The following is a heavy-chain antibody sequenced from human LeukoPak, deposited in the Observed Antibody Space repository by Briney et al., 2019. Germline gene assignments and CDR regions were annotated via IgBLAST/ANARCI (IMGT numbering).Heavy chain of an antibody. CDR1: GYSFTDYY. D-gene: IGHD4-17*01. Sequence: ASVKVSCKASGYSFTDYYIHWVRQAPGQGLEWMGWISPSSGGTNYAHRFQGTITMTRDTSINTAYMELRSLRSDDTAVYYCAREDRYGDYRVGYYYYYMDVWGKGTTVTVSS. J-gene: IGHJ6*03. V-gene: IGHV1-2*02. CDR3: AREDRYGDYRVGYYYYYMDV. CDR2: ISPSSGGT.